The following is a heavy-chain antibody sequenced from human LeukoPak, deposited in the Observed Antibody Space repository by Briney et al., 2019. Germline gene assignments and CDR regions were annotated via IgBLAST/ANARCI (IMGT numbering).Heavy chain of an antibody. J-gene: IGHJ5*02. CDR2: IYTSGST. Sequence: SETLSLTCTVSGGSISSYYWSWIRQPAGKGLEWIGRIYTSGSTNYNPSLKSRVTMSVDTSKNQFSLKLSSVTAADTAVYYWAAQVEMANQGRNWFDPWGQGTLVTVSS. CDR3: AAQVEMANQGRNWFDP. CDR1: GGSISSYY. D-gene: IGHD5-24*01. V-gene: IGHV4-4*07.